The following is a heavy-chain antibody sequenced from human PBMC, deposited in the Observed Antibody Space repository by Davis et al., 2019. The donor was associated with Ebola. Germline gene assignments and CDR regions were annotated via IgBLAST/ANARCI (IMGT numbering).Heavy chain of an antibody. J-gene: IGHJ6*02. Sequence: GGSLRLSCEASGFTFNTYGMHWVRQAPGKGLEWVAIICFDGSKKHYTDPVRGRFTISRDNSKNTLYLQMNSLRAEDTAVYYCAKNDHDYGDCTWPQRGYYAMDVWGQGTTVTVSS. V-gene: IGHV3-33*06. D-gene: IGHD4-17*01. CDR3: AKNDHDYGDCTWPQRGYYAMDV. CDR2: ICFDGSKK. CDR1: GFTFNTYG.